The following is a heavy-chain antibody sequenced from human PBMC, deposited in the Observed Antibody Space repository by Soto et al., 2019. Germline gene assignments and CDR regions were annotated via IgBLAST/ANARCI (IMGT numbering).Heavy chain of an antibody. D-gene: IGHD3-22*01. CDR2: ISAYNGNT. CDR1: GDNASNYV. Sequence: SVNVSCKTSGDNASNYVVNRVRQAPGQGVEWMGWISAYNGNTNYAQKLQGRVTMTTDTSTSTAYMELRSLRSDDTAVYYCPRYPSWDDSSGKPPDDFDIWGQGTMVTDS. V-gene: IGHV1-18*04. J-gene: IGHJ3*02. CDR3: PRYPSWDDSSGKPPDDFDI.